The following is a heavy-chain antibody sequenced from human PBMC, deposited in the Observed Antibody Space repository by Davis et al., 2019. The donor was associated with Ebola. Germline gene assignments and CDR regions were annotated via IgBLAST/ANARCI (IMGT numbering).Heavy chain of an antibody. CDR2: ISYDGSNK. CDR1: GFTFSSYG. J-gene: IGHJ4*02. Sequence: GGSLRLSCAASGFTFSSYGMHWVRQAPGKGLEWVAVISYDGSNKYYADSVKGRFTISRDNAKNSLYLQMNSLRDEDTAVYYCARGRYSSSSVYFDYWGQGTLVTVSS. V-gene: IGHV3-30*03. D-gene: IGHD6-6*01. CDR3: ARGRYSSSSVYFDY.